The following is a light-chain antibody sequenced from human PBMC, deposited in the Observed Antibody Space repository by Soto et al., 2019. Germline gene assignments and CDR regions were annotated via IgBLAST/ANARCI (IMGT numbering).Light chain of an antibody. J-gene: IGKJ1*01. CDR1: QSISSW. CDR2: DAS. Sequence: DIQMTQSPSTLSASVGDRVTITCRASQSISSWLAWYQQKPGKAPKLLIYDASSLESGVPSRFSGSGSGTEFTLTIRSLQPDDFATYYCQQYNSWWTFGQGTKVDI. CDR3: QQYNSWWT. V-gene: IGKV1-5*01.